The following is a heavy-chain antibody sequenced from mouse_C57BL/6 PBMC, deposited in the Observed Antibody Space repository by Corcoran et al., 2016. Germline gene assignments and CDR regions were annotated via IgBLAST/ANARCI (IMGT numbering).Heavy chain of an antibody. CDR2: INPNNGGT. V-gene: IGHV1-18*01. CDR1: GYTFTDYN. D-gene: IGHD1-1*01. CDR3: ARSGCGTPLYYYAMDY. J-gene: IGHJ4*01. Sequence: EVQLQQSGPELVKPGASVKIPCKASGYTFTDYNMDWVKQSHGKSLEWIGDINPNNGGTIYNQKFKGKATLTVDKSSSTAYMELRSLTSEDTAVYYCARSGCGTPLYYYAMDYWGQGTSVTVSS.